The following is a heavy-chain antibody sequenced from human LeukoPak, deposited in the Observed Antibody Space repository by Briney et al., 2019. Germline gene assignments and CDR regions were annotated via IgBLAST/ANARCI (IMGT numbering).Heavy chain of an antibody. V-gene: IGHV1-18*01. CDR1: GYTFTGYG. CDR3: ARVELTIFGVVIKGGKFDP. CDR2: ISAYNGNT. D-gene: IGHD3-3*01. Sequence: ASVKVSCKVSGYTFTGYGISWVRQAPGQGLEWMGWISAYNGNTNYAQKVQGRVTMTTDTSTSTAYMELRNLRSDDTAVYYCARVELTIFGVVIKGGKFDPWGQGTLVTVSS. J-gene: IGHJ5*02.